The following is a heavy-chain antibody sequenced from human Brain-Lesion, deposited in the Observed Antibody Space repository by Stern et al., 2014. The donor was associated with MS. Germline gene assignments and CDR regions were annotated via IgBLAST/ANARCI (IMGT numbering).Heavy chain of an antibody. J-gene: IGHJ6*02. Sequence: VHLVESGGGLVQPGGSLKLSCAASGFTFSRYWMTWVRQAPGKGLEWVANIKEDGSEQYYVDSVKGRFTMSRDNAKNSLYLQMNSLRAEDTAVYYCARRVLVAMGGYPKTLDVWGRGTTVTVSS. D-gene: IGHD2-2*01. V-gene: IGHV3-7*01. CDR1: GFTFSRYW. CDR2: IKEDGSEQ. CDR3: ARRVLVAMGGYPKTLDV.